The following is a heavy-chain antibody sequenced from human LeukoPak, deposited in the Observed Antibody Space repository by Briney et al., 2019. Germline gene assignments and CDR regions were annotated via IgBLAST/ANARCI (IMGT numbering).Heavy chain of an antibody. D-gene: IGHD3-9*01. CDR1: DGSITNYD. V-gene: IGHV4-59*01. CDR3: ATGYNDSRVEGRYFYS. J-gene: IGHJ4*02. Sequence: SETLSLTCTVSDGSITNYDWSWVRQPPGKGPEFTGYIHYSGTANYNPSLRSRVTISIDTSKKHFFLKLKSVTAADTAVYYCATGYNDSRVEGRYFYSWGQGTLVTVSS. CDR2: IHYSGTA.